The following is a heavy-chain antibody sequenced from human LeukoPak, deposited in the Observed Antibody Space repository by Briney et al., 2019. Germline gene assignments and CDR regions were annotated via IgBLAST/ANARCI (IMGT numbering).Heavy chain of an antibody. CDR1: GGSISSGGYY. CDR2: IYHSGST. CDR3: ARVSGTTPWLDY. Sequence: PSQTLSLTCTVSGGSISSGGYYWSWIRQPPGKGLEWIGYIYHSGSTYYNPSLKSRVTISVDRSKNQFSLKLSSVTAADTAVYYCARVSGTTPWLDYWGQGTLVTVSS. V-gene: IGHV4-30-2*01. J-gene: IGHJ4*02. D-gene: IGHD1-14*01.